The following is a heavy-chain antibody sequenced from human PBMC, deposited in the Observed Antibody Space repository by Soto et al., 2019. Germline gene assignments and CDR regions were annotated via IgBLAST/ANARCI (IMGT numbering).Heavy chain of an antibody. V-gene: IGHV3-7*01. D-gene: IGHD6-13*01. J-gene: IGHJ4*02. CDR1: GFTFTSSW. Sequence: EVQLVESGGDLVQPGGSLRLSCAASGFTFTSSWMAWVRLAPGNGLEWVANIDQDGSETNYVDSVKGRFTISRDNAKNSLFLQMNSLRAEDTAVYYCVRDAAFNRFDYWGQGTLVTVSS. CDR3: VRDAAFNRFDY. CDR2: IDQDGSET.